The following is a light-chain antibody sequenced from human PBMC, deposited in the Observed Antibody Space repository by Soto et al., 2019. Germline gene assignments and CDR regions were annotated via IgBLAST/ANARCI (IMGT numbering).Light chain of an antibody. CDR2: AAS. CDR3: QQSYSTLLFT. CDR1: QSISXX. V-gene: IGKV1-39*01. Sequence: DIQMTXXPSSLSASVGDRVTITCRASQSISXXLNWYQQKPGKAPKLLIYAASSLQXXXXXXXXXXXXXXXXXXXXSSLQPEDFATYYCQQSYSTLLFTFGPGTKVDXK. J-gene: IGKJ3*01.